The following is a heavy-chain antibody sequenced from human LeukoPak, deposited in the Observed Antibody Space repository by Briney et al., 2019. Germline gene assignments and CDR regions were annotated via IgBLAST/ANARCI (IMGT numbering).Heavy chain of an antibody. D-gene: IGHD3-9*01. CDR1: GFTFSNYW. J-gene: IGHJ5*01. CDR2: IKGDGSHT. Sequence: GGSLRLSCAASGFTFSNYWMHWVRQAPGKGLVWVSRIKGDGSHTIYADSVKGRFTISRDNAKNTLYLQMRSLRAGDTAVYYCVRDWDHFDFDSWGQGTLVTVSS. V-gene: IGHV3-74*01. CDR3: VRDWDHFDFDS.